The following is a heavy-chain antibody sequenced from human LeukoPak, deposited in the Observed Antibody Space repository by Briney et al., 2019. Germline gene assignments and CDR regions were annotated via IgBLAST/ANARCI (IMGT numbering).Heavy chain of an antibody. CDR3: ARLGICSSTSCYTGTLDY. D-gene: IGHD2-2*02. CDR1: GYTFTGYY. CDR2: INPNSGGT. J-gene: IGHJ4*02. Sequence: SVKVSCKASGYTFTGYYMHWVRQAPGQGLEWMGWINPNSGGTNYAQKFQGRVTMTRDTSISTAYMELSRLRSDDTAVYYCARLGICSSTSCYTGTLDYWGQGTLVTVSS. V-gene: IGHV1-2*02.